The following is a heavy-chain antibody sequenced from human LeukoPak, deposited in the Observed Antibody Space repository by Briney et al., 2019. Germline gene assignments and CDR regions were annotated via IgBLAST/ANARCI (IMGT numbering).Heavy chain of an antibody. D-gene: IGHD3-10*01. V-gene: IGHV4-61*01. CDR1: GGSVSSGSYY. Sequence: SQTLSLTCTVSGGSVSSGSYYWSWIRQPPGKGLEWIGYIYYSGSTNYNPSLKSRVTISVDTSKNQFSLKLSSVTAADTAVYYCALGGSWAEYGAFDIWGQGTMVTVSS. CDR2: IYYSGST. CDR3: ALGGSWAEYGAFDI. J-gene: IGHJ3*02.